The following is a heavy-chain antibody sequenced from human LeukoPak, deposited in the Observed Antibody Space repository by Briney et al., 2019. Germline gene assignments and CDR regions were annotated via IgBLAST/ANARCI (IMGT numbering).Heavy chain of an antibody. CDR1: GFTFSSYE. J-gene: IGHJ4*02. Sequence: GGSLRLSCAASGFTFSSYEMNWVRQAPGKGLEWVSYISSSGSTIYYADSVKGRFTISRDNAKNSLYLQMNSLRAEDTAVYYCAREVARWLQYYFDYWGQGTLATVSS. CDR2: ISSSGSTI. D-gene: IGHD5-24*01. V-gene: IGHV3-48*03. CDR3: AREVARWLQYYFDY.